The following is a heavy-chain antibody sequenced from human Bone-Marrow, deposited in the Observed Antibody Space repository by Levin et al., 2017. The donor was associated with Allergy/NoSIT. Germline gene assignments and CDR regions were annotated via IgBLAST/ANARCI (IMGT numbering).Heavy chain of an antibody. Sequence: ASVKVSCKASGYTFTSYSMHWVRQAPGQRLEWMGWINAATGHTKYSQEFQGRVTISRDTSTNTGYMELSSLTSEDTAVYYCVRPVGGSCYYWGQGTLVTVSS. D-gene: IGHD2-15*01. CDR3: VRPVGGSCYY. CDR2: INAATGHT. CDR1: GYTFTSYS. V-gene: IGHV1-3*01. J-gene: IGHJ4*02.